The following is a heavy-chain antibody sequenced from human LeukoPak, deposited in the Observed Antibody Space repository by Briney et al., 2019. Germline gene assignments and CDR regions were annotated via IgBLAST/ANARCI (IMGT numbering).Heavy chain of an antibody. CDR2: INPNSGGT. J-gene: IGHJ4*02. CDR1: GYTFTGYY. Sequence: ASVKASCKASGYTFTGYYMHWVRQAPGQGLEWMGRINPNSGGTNYAQKFQGRVTMTRDTSISTAYMELSRLRSDDTAVYYCARAPPSDVVVVAEADYWGQGTLVTVSS. V-gene: IGHV1-2*06. D-gene: IGHD2-15*01. CDR3: ARAPPSDVVVVAEADY.